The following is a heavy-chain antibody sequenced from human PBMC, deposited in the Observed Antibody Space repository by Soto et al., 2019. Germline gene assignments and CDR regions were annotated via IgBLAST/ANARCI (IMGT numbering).Heavy chain of an antibody. CDR1: GFSLNTGGVG. D-gene: IGHD3-10*01. J-gene: IGHJ6*02. Sequence: ITLKESGPTLVKPTQTLTLTCTFSGFSLNTGGVGVGWVRQPRGKAMEWLALLDWDDDERYSPSLRSRLNITKDTINNQVVLTMTNMDPEDTATYYCVRNWRYYGGDYYYGMDAWGQGTTVTVSS. CDR2: LDWDDDE. V-gene: IGHV2-5*02. CDR3: VRNWRYYGGDYYYGMDA.